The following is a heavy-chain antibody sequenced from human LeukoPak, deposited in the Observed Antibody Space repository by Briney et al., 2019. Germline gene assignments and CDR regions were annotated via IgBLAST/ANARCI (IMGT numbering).Heavy chain of an antibody. Sequence: ASVRVSCTASGYTFTSYGISWVRQTPAGGLEWMGCISGYNGNTSNAQKLQVRVPMTTAAATCTAYLDLRSRRADDTAVYYCARVVRATRYYYYGMVVGGQGTTVTVSS. CDR3: ARVVRATRYYYYGMVV. CDR2: ISGYNGNT. J-gene: IGHJ6*02. V-gene: IGHV1-18*01. D-gene: IGHD1-26*01. CDR1: GYTFTSYG.